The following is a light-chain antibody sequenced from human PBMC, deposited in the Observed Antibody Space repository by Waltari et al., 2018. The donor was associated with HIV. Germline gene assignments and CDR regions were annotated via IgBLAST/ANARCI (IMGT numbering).Light chain of an antibody. CDR1: DLGHKH. V-gene: IGLV3-1*01. Sequence: QPSVSVSAGKTVTITGSGDDLGHKHVYWYHQRPGQSPVLVMSQNNKRPSGIPERFSGSKSGNTATLTISGTQTLDEATYYCQAWTSPGSIFGGGTILTVL. CDR2: QNN. CDR3: QAWTSPGSI. J-gene: IGLJ2*01.